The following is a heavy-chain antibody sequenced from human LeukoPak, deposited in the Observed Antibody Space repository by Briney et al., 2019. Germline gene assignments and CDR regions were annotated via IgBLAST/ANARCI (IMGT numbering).Heavy chain of an antibody. CDR3: ARVYYDSSGYYWSDAFDT. CDR1: GYTFTSYD. V-gene: IGHV1-8*03. J-gene: IGHJ3*02. CDR2: MNPNSGNT. Sequence: ASVKVSCKASGYTFTSYDINWVRQATGQGLKWMGWMNPNSGNTGYAQKFQGRVTITRNTSISTAYMELSSLRSEDTAVYYCARVYYDSSGYYWSDAFDTWGQGTMVTVSS. D-gene: IGHD3-22*01.